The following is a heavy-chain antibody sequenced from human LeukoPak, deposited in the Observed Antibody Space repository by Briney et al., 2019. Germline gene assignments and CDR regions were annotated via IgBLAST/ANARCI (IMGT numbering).Heavy chain of an antibody. D-gene: IGHD6-13*01. CDR3: SRGGAPAGYAYDI. V-gene: IGHV3-13*01. Sequence: GGSLRLSCATSGFTFSNFDLHWVRQATGEGLEWVSAIGTDGDTYYPDSVKGRFTISRDNAKNSFYLQMDNLRPGDTAVYYCSRGGAPAGYAYDIWGHGTVVTVSS. J-gene: IGHJ3*02. CDR1: GFTFSNFD. CDR2: IGTDGDT.